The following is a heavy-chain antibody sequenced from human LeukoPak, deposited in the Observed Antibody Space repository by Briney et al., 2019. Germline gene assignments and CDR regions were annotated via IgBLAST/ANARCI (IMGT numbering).Heavy chain of an antibody. CDR2: IYTSGST. CDR1: GGSISSYY. J-gene: IGHJ4*02. V-gene: IGHV4-4*07. Sequence: SETLSLTCTVSGGSISSYYWSWIRQPAGKGLEWIGRIYTSGSTNYNPSLKSQVTMSVDTSKNQFSLKLSSVTAADTAVYYCARDSALDSSGWYYFDYWGQGTLVTVSS. D-gene: IGHD6-19*01. CDR3: ARDSALDSSGWYYFDY.